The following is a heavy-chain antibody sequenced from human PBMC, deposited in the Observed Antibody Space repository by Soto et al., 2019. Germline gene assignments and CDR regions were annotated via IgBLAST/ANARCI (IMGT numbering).Heavy chain of an antibody. CDR2: IVVGSGDT. CDR1: GFTFSNSA. D-gene: IGHD3-3*01. V-gene: IGHV1-58*02. Sequence: QMQLVQSGPEAKKPGTSVKVSCKASGFTFSNSAMQWVRQARGQRLEWIGWIVVGSGDTNYAQKFQERLAFTWDMYTRTFCMELSSLRSDQKAGYYWPAMVTAKFWSGTDYWGQGTLVTVSS. J-gene: IGHJ4*02. CDR3: PAMVTAKFWSGTDY.